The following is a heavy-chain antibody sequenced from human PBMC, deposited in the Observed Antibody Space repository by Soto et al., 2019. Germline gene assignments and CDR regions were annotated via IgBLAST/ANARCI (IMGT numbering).Heavy chain of an antibody. Sequence: GGSLRLSCAASGFTFSSYAMNWVRQAPGKGPEWVSVIRGNGNDRYYADSVKGRFTISRDNSKNTLFLQMSSLRVEDTAIYYFSIFHPAGDLSPRAYWGRGTLVTVSS. D-gene: IGHD7-27*01. CDR1: GFTFSSYA. CDR2: IRGNGNDR. CDR3: SIFHPAGDLSPRAY. J-gene: IGHJ4*02. V-gene: IGHV3-23*01.